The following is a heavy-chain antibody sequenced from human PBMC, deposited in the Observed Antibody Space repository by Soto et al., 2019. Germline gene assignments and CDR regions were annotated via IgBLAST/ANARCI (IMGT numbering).Heavy chain of an antibody. CDR3: AREHYYGSGTYYYGMDV. CDR2: IIPIFGTA. Sequence: GASVKVSCKASGGTFSSYAISWVRQAPGQGLEWMGGIIPIFGTANYAQKFQGRVTITADESTSTAYMELSSLRSEDTAVYYCAREHYYGSGTYYYGMDVWGQGTTVTVSS. V-gene: IGHV1-69*13. CDR1: GGTFSSYA. D-gene: IGHD3-10*01. J-gene: IGHJ6*02.